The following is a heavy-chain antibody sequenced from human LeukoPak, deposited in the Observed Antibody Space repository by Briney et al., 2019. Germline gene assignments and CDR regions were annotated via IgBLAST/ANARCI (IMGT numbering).Heavy chain of an antibody. V-gene: IGHV4-4*02. J-gene: IGHJ4*02. CDR1: GGSISSSNW. D-gene: IGHD6-13*01. CDR3: ARDLGDSSSWYGY. CDR2: IYHSGST. Sequence: PSETLSLTCAVSGGSISSSNWWSWVRQPPGKGLEWIGEIYHSGSTNYNPSLTSRVTISVDKSKNQFSLKLSSVTAADTAVYYCARDLGDSSSWYGYWGQGTLVTVSS.